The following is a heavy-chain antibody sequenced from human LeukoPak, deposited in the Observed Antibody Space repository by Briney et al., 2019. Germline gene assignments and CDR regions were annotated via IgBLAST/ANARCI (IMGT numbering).Heavy chain of an antibody. V-gene: IGHV4-61*02. J-gene: IGHJ5*02. CDR2: IYTSGST. CDR1: GDSISSGTYY. CDR3: ARERRSPYYDFWSGYWVDP. D-gene: IGHD3-3*01. Sequence: SETLSLTCTVSGDSISSGTYYWSWIRQPAGKGLEWIGRIYTSGSTNYNPSLKSRVTMSVDTSKNQFSLKLSSVTAADTAVYYCARERRSPYYDFWSGYWVDPWGQGTLVTVSS.